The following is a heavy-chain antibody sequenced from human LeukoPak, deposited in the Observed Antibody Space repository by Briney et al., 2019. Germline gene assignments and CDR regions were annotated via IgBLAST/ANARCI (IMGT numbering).Heavy chain of an antibody. CDR3: ARVLTGLFAFDY. J-gene: IGHJ4*02. CDR2: ISAYNGNT. CDR1: GYTFTSYG. V-gene: IGHV1-18*01. Sequence: ASVKVSCKASGYTFTSYGISWVRQAPGQGLEWMGWISAYNGNTNYAQKLQGRVTITTDTSTSTAYMELRSLRSDDTAVYYCARVLTGLFAFDYWGQGTLVTVSS. D-gene: IGHD3-9*01.